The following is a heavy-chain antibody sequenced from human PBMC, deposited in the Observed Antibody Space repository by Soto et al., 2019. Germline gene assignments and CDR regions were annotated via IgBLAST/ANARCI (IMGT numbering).Heavy chain of an antibody. V-gene: IGHV3-33*08. CDR2: INDAGNDK. D-gene: IGHD3-16*02. Sequence: PGGSLRLSCAASGFTFSIFSMSWVRQAPGKGLEWISYINDAGNDKYYADSVKGRFTISRDNSKNTLYLQMNSLRAEDTAVYYCARAGMMITFGGVIVDYRYNWFDPWGQGTQVTVSS. CDR1: GFTFSIFS. CDR3: ARAGMMITFGGVIVDYRYNWFDP. J-gene: IGHJ5*02.